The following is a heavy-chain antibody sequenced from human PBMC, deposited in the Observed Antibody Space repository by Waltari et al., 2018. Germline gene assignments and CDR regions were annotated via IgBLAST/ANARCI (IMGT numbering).Heavy chain of an antibody. J-gene: IGHJ4*02. V-gene: IGHV4-61*02. CDR3: ARNGLNWNFQTQ. Sequence: QVQLRESGPGLVEPSQTLSLTCTVSGASISGDTYYWTWIRQPAGKGLEGIGRIYKTGNSRDNPSLEGRVTMSLDTLRNQFSLELKSVYGAETSVDYCARNGLNWNFQTQWSLATLVAVSS. CDR2: IYKTGNS. CDR1: GASISGDTYY. D-gene: IGHD1-7*01.